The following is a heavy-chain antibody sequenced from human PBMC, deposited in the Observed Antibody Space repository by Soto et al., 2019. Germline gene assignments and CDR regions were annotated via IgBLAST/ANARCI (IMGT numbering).Heavy chain of an antibody. CDR2: INQDGSER. V-gene: IGHV3-7*01. J-gene: IGHJ4*02. D-gene: IGHD1-20*01. CDR3: VKYNRGSY. CDR1: GFTFSTCW. Sequence: EVQLVESGGGLVQPGGSLRLSCAASGFTFSTCWMMWVRQAPGKGLEWVANINQDGSERYYVDSVKGRFTISRDNAKNSRYLQMNSLRAEDTAVYYCVKYNRGSYWGQGTLVTVSS.